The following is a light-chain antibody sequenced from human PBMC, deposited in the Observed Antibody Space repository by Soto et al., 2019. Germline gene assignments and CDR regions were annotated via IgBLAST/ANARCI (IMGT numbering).Light chain of an antibody. CDR1: QSIGNY. CDR2: AAS. Sequence: DIQMTQSPSSLSASVGDRVTITCRSSQSIGNYLNWYHQKPGKAPKLLIYAASSLQSGVPSRFSGSASGTDFTLTISSLQPEDFAAYYCQRSYSTLWTFGQGTKVEFK. CDR3: QRSYSTLWT. V-gene: IGKV1-39*01. J-gene: IGKJ1*01.